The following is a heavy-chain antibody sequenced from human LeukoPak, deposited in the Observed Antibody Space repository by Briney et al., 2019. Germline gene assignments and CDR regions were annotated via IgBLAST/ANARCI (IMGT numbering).Heavy chain of an antibody. J-gene: IGHJ4*02. V-gene: IGHV4-59*12. Sequence: SETLSLTCTVSGGSISSYYWSWIRQPPGKGLEWIGYIYYSGSTYYNPSLKSRVTISVDTSKNQFSLKLSSVTAADTAVYYCASNVEMATIAHYFDYWGQGTLVTVSS. CDR1: GGSISSYY. CDR2: IYYSGST. D-gene: IGHD5-24*01. CDR3: ASNVEMATIAHYFDY.